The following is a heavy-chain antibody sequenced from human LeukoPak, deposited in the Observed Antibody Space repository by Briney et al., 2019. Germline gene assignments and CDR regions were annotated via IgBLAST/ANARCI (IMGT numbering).Heavy chain of an antibody. CDR1: GYSFISYW. CDR3: ARQGAIAGTTIDY. J-gene: IGHJ4*02. V-gene: IGHV5-51*01. D-gene: IGHD1-7*01. Sequence: GESLKISCKGSGYSFISYWIGWVRQMPGKGLEWMGIIYPGDSDTRYSPSFQGQVTISADKSISTAYLQWSSLKASDSAMYYCARQGAIAGTTIDYWGRGTPVTVSS. CDR2: IYPGDSDT.